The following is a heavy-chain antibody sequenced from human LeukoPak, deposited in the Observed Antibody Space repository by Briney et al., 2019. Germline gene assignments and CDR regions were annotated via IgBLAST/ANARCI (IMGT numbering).Heavy chain of an antibody. D-gene: IGHD2-2*01. CDR1: GGTFSSYA. Sequence: GSSVKVSCKASGGTFSSYAISWVRQAPGQGLEWVGGIIPIFGTANYAQKFQGRVTITADESTSTAYMELSSLRSEDTAVYYCASAEHCSSTSCYGFDPWGQGTLVTVSS. CDR2: IIPIFGTA. J-gene: IGHJ5*02. CDR3: ASAEHCSSTSCYGFDP. V-gene: IGHV1-69*01.